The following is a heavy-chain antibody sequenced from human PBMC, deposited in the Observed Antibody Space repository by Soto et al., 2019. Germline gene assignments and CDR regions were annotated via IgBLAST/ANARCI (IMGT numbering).Heavy chain of an antibody. CDR2: IYPGDSDT. D-gene: IGHD3-10*01. V-gene: IGHV5-51*01. Sequence: GESLKISCKGSGYSFTSYWVGWVRQMPGKGLEWMGIIYPGDSDTRYSPSFQGQVTISADKSISTAYLQWSSLKASDTAMYYCARRKISGSGSYYILWFDPWGQGTLVTVSS. CDR1: GYSFTSYW. CDR3: ARRKISGSGSYYILWFDP. J-gene: IGHJ5*02.